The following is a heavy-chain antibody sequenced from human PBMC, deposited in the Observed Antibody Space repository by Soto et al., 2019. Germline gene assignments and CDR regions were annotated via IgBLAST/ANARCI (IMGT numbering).Heavy chain of an antibody. Sequence: GESRKISCKGSGYSFTSYWISWVRQMPGKGLEWMGRIDPSDSYTNYSPSFQGHVTISDDKSISTAYLQWSSLKASDTAMYYCAKSNIAAATDGVDYWCQGNLVTVSS. CDR3: AKSNIAAATDGVDY. J-gene: IGHJ4*02. CDR1: GYSFTSYW. V-gene: IGHV5-10-1*01. D-gene: IGHD6-13*01. CDR2: IDPSDSYT.